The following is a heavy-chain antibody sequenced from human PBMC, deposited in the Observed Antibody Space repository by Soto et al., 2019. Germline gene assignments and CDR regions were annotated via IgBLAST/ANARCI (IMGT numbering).Heavy chain of an antibody. V-gene: IGHV6-1*01. CDR1: GDSVSGNTAS. D-gene: IGHD5-12*01. Sequence: SQTLSLTCAISGDSVSGNTASWNWVRQSPSRGLEWLGRTYSRSKWYNDYAVSVKSRIIINPDTSKNQFSLQLNSVAPEDTAVYYCAKGDNLGPKTGYAFDPWGQGILVTVSS. J-gene: IGHJ5*02. CDR3: AKGDNLGPKTGYAFDP. CDR2: TYSRSKWYN.